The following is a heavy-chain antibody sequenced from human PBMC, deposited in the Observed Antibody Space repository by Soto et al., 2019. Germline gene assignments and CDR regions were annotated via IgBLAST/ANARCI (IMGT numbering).Heavy chain of an antibody. CDR2: IIPIFGTA. CDR3: ARDVEVAGTKRWFDS. CDR1: GGTFSSYA. Sequence: QVQLVQSGADVKKPGSSVKVSCKVSGGTFSSYAINWVRQAPGQGLEWMGGIIPIFGTANYAQKFQDRVTISADGFTNTAYVEVRSLRSEDTAMYYCARDVEVAGTKRWFDSWGQGTLVTVSS. V-gene: IGHV1-69*01. D-gene: IGHD6-19*01. J-gene: IGHJ5*01.